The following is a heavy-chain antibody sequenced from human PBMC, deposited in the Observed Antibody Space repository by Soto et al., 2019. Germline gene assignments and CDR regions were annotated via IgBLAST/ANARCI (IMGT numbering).Heavy chain of an antibody. CDR2: IYYSGST. Sequence: SETLSLTCTVSGGSISSYYWSWIRQPPGKGLEWIGYIYYSGSTNYNPSLKSRVTISVDTSKNQFSLKLSSVTAAGTAVYYCARGTRTITMIDVVYYGMDVWGQGTTVTVSS. J-gene: IGHJ6*02. CDR3: ARGTRTITMIDVVYYGMDV. CDR1: GGSISSYY. D-gene: IGHD3-22*01. V-gene: IGHV4-59*01.